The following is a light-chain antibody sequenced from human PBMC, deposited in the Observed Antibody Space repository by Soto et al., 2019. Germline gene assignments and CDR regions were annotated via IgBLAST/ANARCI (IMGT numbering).Light chain of an antibody. V-gene: IGLV2-14*01. J-gene: IGLJ2*01. CDR1: SSDVGGYNY. CDR2: DVS. CDR3: SSYTSSSTLVV. Sequence: QSALTQPACVSGSRGQSITISCTGTSSDVGGYNYVSWYQQHPGKAPKLMIYDVSNRPSGVSNRFSGSKSGNTASLTISGLQAEDEADYYCSSYTSSSTLVVFGGGTKLTGL.